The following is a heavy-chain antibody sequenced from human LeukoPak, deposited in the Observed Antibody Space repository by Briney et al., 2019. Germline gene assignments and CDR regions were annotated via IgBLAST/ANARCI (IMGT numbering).Heavy chain of an antibody. CDR1: GGSISSYY. CDR3: ARVHSGSSWYLDY. V-gene: IGHV4-59*01. J-gene: IGHJ4*02. Sequence: SETLSLTCTVSGGSISSYYWSWIRQPPGKGLEWTGYIYYSGSTNYNPSLKSRVTISVDTSKNQFSLKLSSVTAADTAVYYCARVHSGSSWYLDYWGQGTLVTVSS. D-gene: IGHD6-13*01. CDR2: IYYSGST.